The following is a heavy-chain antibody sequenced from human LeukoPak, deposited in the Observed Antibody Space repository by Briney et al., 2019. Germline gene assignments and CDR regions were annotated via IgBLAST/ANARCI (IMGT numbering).Heavy chain of an antibody. Sequence: GASVKASCKASGYTFTSYYMHWVRQAPGQGLEWMGIINPSGGSTSYAQKFQGRVTMTRDMSTSTVYMELSSLRSEDTAVYYCARGYSSGWVLDYWGQGTLVTVSS. CDR3: ARGYSSGWVLDY. CDR2: INPSGGST. CDR1: GYTFTSYY. D-gene: IGHD6-19*01. J-gene: IGHJ4*02. V-gene: IGHV1-46*01.